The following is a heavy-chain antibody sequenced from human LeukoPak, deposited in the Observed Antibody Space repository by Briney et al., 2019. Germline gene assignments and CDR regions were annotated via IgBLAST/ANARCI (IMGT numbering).Heavy chain of an antibody. Sequence: GGSLRLSCAASGFTFSSYAMNWVRQAPGNGLEWVSAISGSGGSTYYADSVKGRFTISRDNSKNTLYPQMNSLRAEDTAVYYCAKDRVRFLEWLSEHAFDIWGQGTMVTVSS. V-gene: IGHV3-23*01. CDR1: GFTFSSYA. CDR2: ISGSGGST. CDR3: AKDRVRFLEWLSEHAFDI. D-gene: IGHD3-3*01. J-gene: IGHJ3*02.